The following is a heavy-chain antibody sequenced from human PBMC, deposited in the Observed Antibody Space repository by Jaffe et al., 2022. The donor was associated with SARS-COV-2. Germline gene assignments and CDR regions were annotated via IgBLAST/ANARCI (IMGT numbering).Heavy chain of an antibody. CDR1: GFTFSGYW. Sequence: EVQLVESGGGLVQPGGSLRLSCVASGFTFSGYWMSWVRQAPGKGLEWVATIRHDGNERYYVDSVKGRSAISRDNAKNSLYLQVNSLRAEDTAVYYCAGDGGRDWGQGTLVTVSS. CDR2: IRHDGNER. CDR3: AGDGGRD. D-gene: IGHD2-15*01. V-gene: IGHV3-7*03. J-gene: IGHJ4*02.